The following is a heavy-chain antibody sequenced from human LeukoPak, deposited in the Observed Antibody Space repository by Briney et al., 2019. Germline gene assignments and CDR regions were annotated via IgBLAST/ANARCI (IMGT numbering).Heavy chain of an antibody. V-gene: IGHV4-59*01. D-gene: IGHD5-24*01. CDR1: GGSISSYY. J-gene: IGHJ4*02. Sequence: SETLSLTCTVPGGSISSYYWSWIRQPPGKGLEWIGYIYYSGSTNYNPSPKSRVTISVDTSKNQFSLKLSSVTAADTAVYYCARAVEMASFWSFDYWGQGTLVTVSS. CDR2: IYYSGST. CDR3: ARAVEMASFWSFDY.